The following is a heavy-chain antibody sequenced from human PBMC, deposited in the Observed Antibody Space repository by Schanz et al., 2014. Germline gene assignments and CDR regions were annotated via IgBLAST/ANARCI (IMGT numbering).Heavy chain of an antibody. CDR2: ISASGAT. Sequence: EVQLVESGGGFVQPGGSLGLSCVVSGFTVSSDHMSWVRQAPGKGLEWVSTISASGATYYADSVKRRFTISRDISKNTLHLQVTSLRAEDTAIYYCARDGNYYGSRNYYKTPYYFDYWGQGTLVTVSS. CDR3: ARDGNYYGSRNYYKTPYYFDY. D-gene: IGHD3-10*01. J-gene: IGHJ4*02. CDR1: GFTVSSDH. V-gene: IGHV3-66*01.